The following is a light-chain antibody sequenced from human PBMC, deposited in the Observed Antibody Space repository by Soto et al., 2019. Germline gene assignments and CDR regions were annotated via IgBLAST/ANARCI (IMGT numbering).Light chain of an antibody. CDR1: QSVSSSY. J-gene: IGKJ5*01. Sequence: TVLAQTPCTLPLSPGESASLSWRASQSVSSSYLAWYQQKPGQAPRLLIYAASSRATGIPDRFSGSGSGTDFTLTIDGLEPEDFVVYYCQQYGYSPITFGQGTRLEIK. V-gene: IGKV3-20*01. CDR2: AAS. CDR3: QQYGYSPIT.